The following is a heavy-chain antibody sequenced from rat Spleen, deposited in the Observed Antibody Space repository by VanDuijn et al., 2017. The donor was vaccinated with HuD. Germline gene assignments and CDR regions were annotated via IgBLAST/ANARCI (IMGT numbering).Heavy chain of an antibody. CDR1: GFIFSNYG. D-gene: IGHD5-1*01. V-gene: IGHV5-25*01. CDR2: ISFDGGST. Sequence: EVQLVESGGGLMQPGRSIKLSCAASGFIFSNYGMAWVRQAPKKGLEWVAYISFDGGSTYYRDSVKGRFTVSRDNAKSTLYLQMDSLRSEDTATYYCATSNWDCFDYWGQGVMVTVSS. J-gene: IGHJ2*01. CDR3: ATSNWDCFDY.